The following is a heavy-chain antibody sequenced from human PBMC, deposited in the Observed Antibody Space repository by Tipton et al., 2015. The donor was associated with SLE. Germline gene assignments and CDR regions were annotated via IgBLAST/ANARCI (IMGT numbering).Heavy chain of an antibody. CDR2: IYTSGST. Sequence: TLSLTCTVSGGSISSGSYYWSWIRQPAGKGLEWIGRIYTSGSTNYNPSLKSRVTISVDTSKNQFSLKLSSVTAADTAVYYCARGMRVFDYWGQGTLVTVSS. J-gene: IGHJ4*02. V-gene: IGHV4-61*02. CDR3: ARGMRVFDY. CDR1: GGSISSGSYY.